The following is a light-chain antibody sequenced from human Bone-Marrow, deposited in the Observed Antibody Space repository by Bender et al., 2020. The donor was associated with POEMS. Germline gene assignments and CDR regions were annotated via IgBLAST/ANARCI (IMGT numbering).Light chain of an antibody. CDR2: AVS. J-gene: IGLJ1*01. V-gene: IGLV2-14*03. CDR3: SSYTSNSSPYV. Sequence: QSALTQPASVSGSPGQSIAISCTGTSSDVGGYNFVSWYQHHPGKAPKLIIYAVSNRPSGVSYRFSGSKSGNTASLTISGLQAEDEADYFCSSYTSNSSPYVFGTATKVTVL. CDR1: SSDVGGYNF.